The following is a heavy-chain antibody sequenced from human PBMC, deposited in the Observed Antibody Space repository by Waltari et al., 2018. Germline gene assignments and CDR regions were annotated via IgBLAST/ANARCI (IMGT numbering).Heavy chain of an antibody. CDR2: LYWDDDK. Sequence: QITLKESGPTLVKPTQTLTPTCTFSGFSPTTSAVGVGWLRQPPGKSLEWLALLYWDDDKRYSPSLKSRLTVTKGTSKNQVVFTMTNMDPVDTATYYCIHLNDFWSGYVYYWGPGTLVTVSS. J-gene: IGHJ4*02. D-gene: IGHD3-3*01. CDR3: IHLNDFWSGYVYY. V-gene: IGHV2-5*02. CDR1: GFSPTTSAVG.